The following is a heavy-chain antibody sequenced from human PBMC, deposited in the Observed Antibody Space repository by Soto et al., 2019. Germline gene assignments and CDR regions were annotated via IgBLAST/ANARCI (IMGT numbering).Heavy chain of an antibody. CDR3: ARGRTYSSSGYYYMDV. J-gene: IGHJ6*03. Sequence: ASVKVSCKASGYTFTSYDINCVRQATGQGLEWMGWMNPNSGNTGYAQKFQGRVTMTRNTSISTAYMELSSLRSEDTAVYYCARGRTYSSSGYYYMDVWGKGTTVTVSS. V-gene: IGHV1-8*01. CDR2: MNPNSGNT. D-gene: IGHD6-6*01. CDR1: GYTFTSYD.